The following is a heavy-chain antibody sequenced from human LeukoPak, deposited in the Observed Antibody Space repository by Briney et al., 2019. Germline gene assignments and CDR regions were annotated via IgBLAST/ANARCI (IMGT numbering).Heavy chain of an antibody. CDR3: AKAAYCYGSDPYGMDV. Sequence: GGSLRLSCAASGFTFSSYAMSWVRQAPGKGLEWVSAISGSGGSTYYADSVKGRFTISRDNSKNTLYLQMNSLRAEDTAVYYCAKAAYCYGSDPYGMDVWGQGTTVTVSS. D-gene: IGHD3-10*01. V-gene: IGHV3-23*01. CDR2: ISGSGGST. J-gene: IGHJ6*02. CDR1: GFTFSSYA.